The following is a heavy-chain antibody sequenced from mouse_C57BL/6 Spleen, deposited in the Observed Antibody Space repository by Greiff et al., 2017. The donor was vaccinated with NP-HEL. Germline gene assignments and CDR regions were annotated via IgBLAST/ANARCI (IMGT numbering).Heavy chain of an antibody. D-gene: IGHD4-1*01. CDR3: ARGDKLGRDYFDY. V-gene: IGHV5-16*01. CDR1: GFTFSDYY. CDR2: INYDGSST. Sequence: EVNVVESEGGLVQPGSSMKLSCTASGFTFSDYYMAWVRQVPEKGLEWVANINYDGSSTYYLDSLKSRFIISRDNAKNILYLQMSSLKSEDTATYYCARGDKLGRDYFDYWGQGTTLTVSS. J-gene: IGHJ2*01.